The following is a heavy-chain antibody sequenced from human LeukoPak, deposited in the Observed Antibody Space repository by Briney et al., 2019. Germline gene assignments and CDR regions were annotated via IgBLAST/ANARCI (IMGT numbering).Heavy chain of an antibody. Sequence: PSETLSLTCAVYGGSFSGYYWSWIRQPPGKGLEWIGEINHSGSTNYNPSLKSRVTISVGTSKNQFSLKLSSVTAAETAVYYCARGARPNYYGSGSYRPFDYWGQGTLVTVSS. CDR2: INHSGST. CDR1: GGSFSGYY. V-gene: IGHV4-34*01. CDR3: ARGARPNYYGSGSYRPFDY. J-gene: IGHJ4*02. D-gene: IGHD3-10*01.